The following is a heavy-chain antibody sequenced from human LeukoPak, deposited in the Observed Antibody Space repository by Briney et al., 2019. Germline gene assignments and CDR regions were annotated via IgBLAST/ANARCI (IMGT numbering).Heavy chain of an antibody. CDR2: IYHSGGS. Sequence: PSETLSLTCVVSGYSISNDYYWGWIRPPPGKGLEWIGNIYHSGGSYYIPSLKSRVTILVDTSKNQFSLKLSAVTAADTAVYYCAKAGTTGIHHWFDPWGQGNLVTVSS. V-gene: IGHV4-38-2*01. CDR1: GYSISNDYY. CDR3: AKAGTTGIHHWFDP. D-gene: IGHD1-1*01. J-gene: IGHJ5*02.